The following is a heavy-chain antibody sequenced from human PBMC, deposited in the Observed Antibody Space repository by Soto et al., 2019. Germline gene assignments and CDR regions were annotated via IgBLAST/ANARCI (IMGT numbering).Heavy chain of an antibody. Sequence: SETLSLTCTVSGGSISSGGYYWSWIRQHPGKGLEWIGYIYYSGSTYYNPSLKSRVTISVDTSKNQFSLKLSSVTAADTAVYYCARLITMVRGVFYYFDYWGQGTLVTVS. J-gene: IGHJ4*02. CDR2: IYYSGST. CDR1: GGSISSGGYY. V-gene: IGHV4-31*03. D-gene: IGHD3-10*01. CDR3: ARLITMVRGVFYYFDY.